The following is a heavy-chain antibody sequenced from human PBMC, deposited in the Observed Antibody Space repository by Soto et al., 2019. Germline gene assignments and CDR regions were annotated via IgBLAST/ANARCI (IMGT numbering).Heavy chain of an antibody. D-gene: IGHD6-19*01. V-gene: IGHV4-39*01. CDR1: GGSISSSSYY. CDR2: IYYSGST. CDR3: ARQGTRDQTIAVAGNPDY. J-gene: IGHJ4*02. Sequence: SETLSLTCTVSGGSISSSSYYWGWIRQPPGKGLEWIGSIYYSGSTYYNPSLKSRVTISVDTSKNQFSLKLSSVTAADTAVYYCARQGTRDQTIAVAGNPDYWGQGTLVTVSS.